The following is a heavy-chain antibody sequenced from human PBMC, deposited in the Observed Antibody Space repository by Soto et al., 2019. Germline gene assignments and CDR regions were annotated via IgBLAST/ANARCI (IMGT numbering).Heavy chain of an antibody. Sequence: GGSLRLSCAASGFTFSTYWMHWVRQVPGKGLVWVSRIKGDGSSISYADSVKGRFTISRDNAENTLYLQMGSLRADDTAVYYCARGLKNYYGVDVWGQGTTVTV. CDR3: ARGLKNYYGVDV. CDR2: IKGDGSSI. CDR1: GFTFSTYW. J-gene: IGHJ6*02. V-gene: IGHV3-74*01.